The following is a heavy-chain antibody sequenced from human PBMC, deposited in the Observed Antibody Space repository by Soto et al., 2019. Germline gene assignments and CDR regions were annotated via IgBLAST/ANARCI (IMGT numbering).Heavy chain of an antibody. J-gene: IGHJ4*02. D-gene: IGHD5-12*01. V-gene: IGHV4-4*02. CDR1: SGSITSSNW. CDR2: VSHTGNT. Sequence: QVQLQESGPGLVKPSGTLSLTCAVSSGSITSSNWWSWVREPPGKGREWIGEVSHTGNTNYIPSLKRRVTISVDKSRNQSSLRLSSVTAADTAVYYCARNRYGGYDFDYWGQGTLVTVSS. CDR3: ARNRYGGYDFDY.